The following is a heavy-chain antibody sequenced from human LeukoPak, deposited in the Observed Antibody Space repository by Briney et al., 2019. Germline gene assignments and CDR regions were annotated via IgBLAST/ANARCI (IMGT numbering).Heavy chain of an antibody. D-gene: IGHD6-6*01. V-gene: IGHV3-7*01. J-gene: IGHJ4*02. CDR2: IKQDGSEK. CDR1: GFTFSSYW. Sequence: GGSLRLSCAASGFTFSSYWMSWVRQAPGKGLEWVANIKQDGSEKYYVDSVKGRFTISRDNAKNSLYLQMNSLRAEDTAVYYCARASIAARRGFDYWGQGTLVTVSS. CDR3: ARASIAARRGFDY.